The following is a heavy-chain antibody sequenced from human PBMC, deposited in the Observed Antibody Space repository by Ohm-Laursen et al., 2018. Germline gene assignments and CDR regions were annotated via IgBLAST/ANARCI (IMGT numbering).Heavy chain of an antibody. D-gene: IGHD3-22*01. J-gene: IGHJ1*01. CDR3: ARGLHSSGYYGYFQH. Sequence: SDTLSLTCTVSGGSISSSSYYWGWIRQPPGKGLEWIGSIYYSGSTYYNPSLKSRVTISVDTSENQFSLKLSSVTAADTAVYYCARGLHSSGYYGYFQHWGQGTLVTVSS. V-gene: IGHV4-39*01. CDR1: GGSISSSSYY. CDR2: IYYSGST.